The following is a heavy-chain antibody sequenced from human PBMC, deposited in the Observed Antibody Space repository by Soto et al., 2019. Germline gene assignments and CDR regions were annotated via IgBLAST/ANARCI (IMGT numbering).Heavy chain of an antibody. D-gene: IGHD6-13*01. CDR3: ARTAAAGKYYYGMDV. Sequence: PGQSLKISCKGSGYSFTSYWIGWVRQMPGKGLESMGIIYPGDSDTRYSPSFQGQVTISADKSISTAYLQRSSLKASDTAMYYCARTAAAGKYYYGMDVCGQGTTVTXSS. V-gene: IGHV5-51*01. J-gene: IGHJ6*02. CDR2: IYPGDSDT. CDR1: GYSFTSYW.